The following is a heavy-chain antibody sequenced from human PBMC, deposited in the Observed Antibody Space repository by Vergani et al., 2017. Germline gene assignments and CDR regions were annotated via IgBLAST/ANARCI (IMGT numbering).Heavy chain of an antibody. J-gene: IGHJ5*02. Sequence: QVQLQESGPGLVKPSETLSLTCTVSGGSISSYYWSWIRQPPGKGLEWIGYIYYSGSTNYNPSLKSRVTISVDTSKNQFSLKLSSVTAADTAVYYCARAWVYTDPSYSPTPNWFDPWGQGTLVTVSS. D-gene: IGHD3-16*01. V-gene: IGHV4-59*01. CDR1: GGSISSYY. CDR2: IYYSGST. CDR3: ARAWVYTDPSYSPTPNWFDP.